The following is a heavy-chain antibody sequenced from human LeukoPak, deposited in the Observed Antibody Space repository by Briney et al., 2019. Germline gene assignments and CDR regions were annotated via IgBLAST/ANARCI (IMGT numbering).Heavy chain of an antibody. CDR1: GYAFTGYY. J-gene: IGHJ4*02. CDR3: ARGRGDRYYFDY. V-gene: IGHV1-2*02. Sequence: ASVKVPCKASGYAFTGYYMNWVRQAPGQGLEWMGWINPNSGGTNFAQKFQGRVTMTRDTSISTAYMELSRLRSDDTAVYYCARGRGDRYYFDYWGQGTLVTVSS. D-gene: IGHD3-10*01. CDR2: INPNSGGT.